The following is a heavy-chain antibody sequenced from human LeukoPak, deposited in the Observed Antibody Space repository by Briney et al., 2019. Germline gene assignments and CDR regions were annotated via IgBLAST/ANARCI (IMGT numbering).Heavy chain of an antibody. V-gene: IGHV3-23*01. CDR3: AKDQKDSSSWYINWFDR. CDR1: GFTFSSYA. Sequence: GGSLRLSCAASGFTFSSYAMSWVRQAPGRGLEWVSAISGSGGSTYYADSVKGRFTISRDNSKNTLYLQMNSLRAEDTAVYYCAKDQKDSSSWYINWFDRWGQGTLVTVSS. D-gene: IGHD6-13*01. CDR2: ISGSGGST. J-gene: IGHJ5*02.